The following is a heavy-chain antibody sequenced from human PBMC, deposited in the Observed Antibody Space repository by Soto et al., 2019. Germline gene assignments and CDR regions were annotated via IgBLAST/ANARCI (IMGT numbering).Heavy chain of an antibody. CDR2: IWYDGSNK. D-gene: IGHD1-26*01. V-gene: IGHV3-33*01. CDR3: ARDGIGGGWFDP. J-gene: IGHJ5*02. CDR1: GFTFSSYG. Sequence: ESGGGVVQPGRSLRLSCAASGFTFSSYGMHWVRQAPGKGLEWVAVIWYDGSNKYYADSVKGRFTISRDNSKNTLYLQMNSLRAEDTAVYYCARDGIGGGWFDPWGQGTLVTVSS.